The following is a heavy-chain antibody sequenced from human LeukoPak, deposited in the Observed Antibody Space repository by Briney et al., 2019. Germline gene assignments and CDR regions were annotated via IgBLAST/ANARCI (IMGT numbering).Heavy chain of an antibody. D-gene: IGHD2-15*01. CDR1: GGSFSGYY. V-gene: IGHV4-34*01. Sequence: SETLSLTSAVYGGSFSGYYWSWIRQPPGKGLEWIGEINHSGSTNSNPSLKSRVTILVDTSKNQFSLKLSSVTAADTAMYYCARRLLGYCSGGSCYSGYFQHWGQGTLVTVSS. J-gene: IGHJ1*01. CDR2: INHSGST. CDR3: ARRLLGYCSGGSCYSGYFQH.